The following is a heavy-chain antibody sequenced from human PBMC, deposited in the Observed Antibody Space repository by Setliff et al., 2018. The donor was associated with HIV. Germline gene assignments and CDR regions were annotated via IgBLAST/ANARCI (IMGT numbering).Heavy chain of an antibody. V-gene: IGHV4-31*03. J-gene: IGHJ4*02. CDR1: GVSITTDGYF. CDR3: AGGRYFRDISDSRFDF. Sequence: SETLSLTCSVSGVSITTDGYFWSWIRHYPGKGLEWIGYMYHTGNTYSNPSLASRLVMSLDPSKNQFSLKLNSMTAADTAMFYCAGGRYFRDISDSRFDFWGQGMLVTLL. CDR2: MYHTGNT. D-gene: IGHD2-21*02.